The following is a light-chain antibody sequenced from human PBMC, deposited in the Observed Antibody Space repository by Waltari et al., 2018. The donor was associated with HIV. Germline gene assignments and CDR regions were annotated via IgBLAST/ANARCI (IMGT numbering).Light chain of an antibody. CDR1: SLRSYY. CDR3: KSRDRSGNHHVV. J-gene: IGLJ2*01. V-gene: IGLV3-19*01. Sequence: SSELTQDPSVSVALGPTVRITCQGDSLRSYYASWYQQKPGQAPVLVIYGKNNRPSGIPDRFSGSSSGNTVSLTITGAQAEDEADYYCKSRDRSGNHHVVFGGGTKLTVL. CDR2: GKN.